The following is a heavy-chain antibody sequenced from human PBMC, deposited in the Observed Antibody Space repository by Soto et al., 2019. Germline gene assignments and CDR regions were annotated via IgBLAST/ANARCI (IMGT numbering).Heavy chain of an antibody. CDR3: ARRSIPSDAFDI. CDR2: IYYSGST. J-gene: IGHJ3*02. V-gene: IGHV4-61*01. CDR1: GGSVSSGSYY. Sequence: QVQLQESGPGLVKPSETLSLTCTVSGGSVSSGSYYWSWIRQPPGKGLEWIGYIYYSGSTNYNPSLKSRVTIPVDXSKHQFSLKLSSVTAADTAVYYCARRSIPSDAFDIWGQGTMVTVSS.